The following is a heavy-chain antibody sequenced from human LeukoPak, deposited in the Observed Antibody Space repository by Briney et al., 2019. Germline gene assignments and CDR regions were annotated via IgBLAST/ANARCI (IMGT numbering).Heavy chain of an antibody. CDR2: VSGSGGST. CDR1: AFTFSSYA. J-gene: IGHJ2*01. D-gene: IGHD6-19*01. V-gene: IGHV3-23*01. CDR3: AKTLRESSGREYFDL. Sequence: GGSLRLSCAASAFTFSSYAMSWVRQAPGKGLEWVSGVSGSGGSTYYADSVKGRFTISGDNSKNTLYLQLNSLRVEDTAEYYCAKTLRESSGREYFDLWGRGTLVTVSS.